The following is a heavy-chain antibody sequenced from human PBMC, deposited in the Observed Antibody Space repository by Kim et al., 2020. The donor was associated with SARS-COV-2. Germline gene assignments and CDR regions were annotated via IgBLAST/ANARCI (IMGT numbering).Heavy chain of an antibody. V-gene: IGHV3-23*03. D-gene: IGHD3-22*01. CDR3: AKDLEAHSSGYYFDF. CDR1: GFTFNNYA. Sequence: GSLRLSCAASGFTFNNYAMTWVRQAPGKGLEWVANIYSDGINTYYADSLRARFTISRDNSKNTLFLQMNSLRAEDTAIYYCAKDLEAHSSGYYFDFWGQGTLVTVSS. J-gene: IGHJ4*02. CDR2: IYSDGINT.